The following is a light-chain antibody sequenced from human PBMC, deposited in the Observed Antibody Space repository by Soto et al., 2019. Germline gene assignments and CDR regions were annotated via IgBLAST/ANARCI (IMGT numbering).Light chain of an antibody. CDR2: GAS. CDR3: QQYGSSLTWT. V-gene: IGKV3-20*01. J-gene: IGKJ1*01. CDR1: QSVSSSY. Sequence: EIVLTQSPGTLSLSPGERATLSCRASQSVSSSYLAWYQQKPGQAPRLLIYGASSRATGIPDRFSGSGSGTDFTLTISRLEPEDFAVYYCQQYGSSLTWTFGQGTKVKLK.